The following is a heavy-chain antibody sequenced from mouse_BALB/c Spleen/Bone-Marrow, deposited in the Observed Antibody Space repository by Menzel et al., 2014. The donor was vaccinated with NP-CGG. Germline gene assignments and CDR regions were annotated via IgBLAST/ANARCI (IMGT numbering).Heavy chain of an antibody. CDR1: GYTFTEYI. D-gene: IGHD2-12*01. J-gene: IGHJ4*01. V-gene: IGHV1-62-2*01. CDR2: FFPGSGSI. Sequence: VMLVESGAELVKPGASVKLSCKASGYTFTEYIIHWIKQRSGQGLEWIGWFFPGSGSIKYNEKFEDKATLTADKSSSTVYMELSRLTTEDSAVYFCARHEDLDIRRRLGAMDYWGQGTSVTVSS. CDR3: ARHEDLDIRRRLGAMDY.